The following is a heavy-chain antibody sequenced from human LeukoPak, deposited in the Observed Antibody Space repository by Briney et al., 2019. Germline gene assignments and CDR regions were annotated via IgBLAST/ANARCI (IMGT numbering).Heavy chain of an antibody. J-gene: IGHJ4*02. CDR2: ISSSGYSI. CDR1: GFTFSSYE. V-gene: IGHV3-48*03. Sequence: GGSLRLSCAVSGFTFSSYEMNWVRQAPGKGLEWVSYISSSGYSIYYADSVKGRFTISRDNAKNSLYLQMNSLRAEDTAVYYCARGPCHDYWGQGTLVTVSS. CDR3: ARGPCHDY.